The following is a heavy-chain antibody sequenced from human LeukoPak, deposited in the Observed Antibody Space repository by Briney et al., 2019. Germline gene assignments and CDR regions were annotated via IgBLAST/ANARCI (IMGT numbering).Heavy chain of an antibody. J-gene: IGHJ4*02. CDR1: GFTFSTYA. Sequence: GGSLRLSCAASGFTFSTYAMSWVRQAPGKGLEWVSAISVSAGSTYYADSVKGRFTISRDNAKNTLFLQMNSLRAEDTAVYYCAGGSTLDRGLVYYWGQGTLVTVSS. D-gene: IGHD3-10*01. CDR3: AGGSTLDRGLVYY. CDR2: ISVSAGST. V-gene: IGHV3-23*01.